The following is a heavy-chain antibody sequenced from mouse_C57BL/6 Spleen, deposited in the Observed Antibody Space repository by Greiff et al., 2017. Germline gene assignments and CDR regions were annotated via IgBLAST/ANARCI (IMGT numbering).Heavy chain of an antibody. CDR3: TRRRQLRLRDAKDY. Sequence: EVQLQQSGPELVKPGASVKISCKASGYSFTGYYMNWVKQSPEKSLEWIGEINPSTGGTTYNQKFKAKATLTVDKSSSTAYMQLKSLTSEDAAVYYCTRRRQLRLRDAKDYWGQGTSVTVAS. D-gene: IGHD3-2*02. V-gene: IGHV1-42*01. J-gene: IGHJ4*01. CDR2: INPSTGGT. CDR1: GYSFTGYY.